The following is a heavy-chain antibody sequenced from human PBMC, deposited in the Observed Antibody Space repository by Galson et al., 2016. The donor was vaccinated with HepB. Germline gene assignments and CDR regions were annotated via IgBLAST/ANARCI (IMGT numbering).Heavy chain of an antibody. CDR2: IATGTANT. V-gene: IGHV1-3*04. CDR3: ARAYASGFYAPDY. J-gene: IGHJ4*02. D-gene: IGHD3-22*01. CDR1: GYTFSSYT. Sequence: SCKASGYTFSSYTVHWVRQAPGQRLEWLGWIATGTANTVYSQKFRGRVTFTRDTSASTAYMGLSSLRSEDTAVYYCARAYASGFYAPDYWGQGTLPTVSS.